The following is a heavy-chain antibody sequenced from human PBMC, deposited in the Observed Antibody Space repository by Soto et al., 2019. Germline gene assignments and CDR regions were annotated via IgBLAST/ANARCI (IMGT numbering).Heavy chain of an antibody. J-gene: IGHJ4*02. CDR1: GVTFSSYA. D-gene: IGHD1-26*01. CDR3: ANLIGSENRVGGAPLDY. Sequence: GGSLRLSCAASGVTFSSYAMSWVRQALGKGLEWVSAISGSGGSTYYADSVKGRFTISRDNSKNTLYLQMNSLRAEDTAVYYCANLIGSENRVGGAPLDYWSQRSLVIVSS. CDR2: ISGSGGST. V-gene: IGHV3-23*01.